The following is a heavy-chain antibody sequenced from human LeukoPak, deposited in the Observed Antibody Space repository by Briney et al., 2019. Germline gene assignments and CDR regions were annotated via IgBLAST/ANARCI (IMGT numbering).Heavy chain of an antibody. CDR2: IYYSGST. V-gene: IGHV4-39*07. Sequence: SETLSLTCTVSGGSISSSSYYWGWIRQPPGKGLEWIGSIYYSGSTYYNPSLKSRVTISVDTSKNQFSLKLSSVTAADTAVYYCARVPPHMGAVSWFAPWGQGTLVTVSS. CDR1: GGSISSSSYY. CDR3: ARVPPHMGAVSWFAP. J-gene: IGHJ5*02. D-gene: IGHD3-16*01.